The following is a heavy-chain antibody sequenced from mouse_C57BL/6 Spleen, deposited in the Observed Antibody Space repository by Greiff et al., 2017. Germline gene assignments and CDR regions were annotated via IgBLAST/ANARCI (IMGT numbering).Heavy chain of an antibody. V-gene: IGHV6-6*01. CDR3: IYYDYERDFDY. J-gene: IGHJ2*01. Sequence: EVKLVESGGGLVQPGGSMKLSCAASGFTFSDAWMDWVRQSPEKGLEWVAEIRNKANNHATYYAESVKGRFTISRDDSKSIVYLQMNSLKAEDTVIYYCIYYDYERDFDYWGQGTTLTVSS. CDR1: GFTFSDAW. CDR2: IRNKANNHAT. D-gene: IGHD2-4*01.